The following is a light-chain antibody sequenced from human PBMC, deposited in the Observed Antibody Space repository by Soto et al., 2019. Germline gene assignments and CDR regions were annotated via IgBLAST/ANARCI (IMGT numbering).Light chain of an antibody. V-gene: IGKV3-11*01. CDR1: QSVSGY. CDR3: QQRSNWPST. CDR2: DAS. Sequence: EIVLTQSPATLSLSPGNRATLSCRASQSVSGYLAWYQQKPGQAPRLLIYDASNRATGIPARFSGSGSGTDVTLTITSLEPEAFAGYYCQQRSNWPSTCGGGTKVEI. J-gene: IGKJ4*01.